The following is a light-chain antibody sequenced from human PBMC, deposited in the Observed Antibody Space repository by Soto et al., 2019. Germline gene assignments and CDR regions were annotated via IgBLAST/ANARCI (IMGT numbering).Light chain of an antibody. J-gene: IGKJ1*01. CDR1: QSVSIY. V-gene: IGKV3-11*01. Sequence: EIVLTQSPGTLSLSPGERATLSCRASQSVSIYLAWYQQKPGQAPRLLIYDASNRATGIPARFSGSGSGTDFTLTISSLEPEDFAVYYCQQRSTWPWTVGQGTKVEIK. CDR2: DAS. CDR3: QQRSTWPWT.